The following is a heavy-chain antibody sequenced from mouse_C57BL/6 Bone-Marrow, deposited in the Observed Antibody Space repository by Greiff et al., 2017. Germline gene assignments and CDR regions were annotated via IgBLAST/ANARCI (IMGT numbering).Heavy chain of an antibody. V-gene: IGHV1-63*01. CDR3: AVYYGSSVYAMDY. J-gene: IGHJ4*01. Sequence: VQLQQSGAELVRPGTSVKMSCKASGYTFTNYWIGWAKQRPGHGLEWIGDIYPGGGYTNYNEKFKGKATLTADKSSSTAYMQFSSLTSEDSAIYYCAVYYGSSVYAMDYWGQGTSVTVSS. CDR1: GYTFTNYW. CDR2: IYPGGGYT. D-gene: IGHD1-1*01.